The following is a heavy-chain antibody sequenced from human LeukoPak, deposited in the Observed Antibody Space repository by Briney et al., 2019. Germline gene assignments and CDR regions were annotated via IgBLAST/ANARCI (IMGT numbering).Heavy chain of an antibody. CDR2: IYTSGNT. V-gene: IGHV4-61*09. CDR1: GGSISSGSYC. CDR3: ARDPGTLLQGSRRGYDGNYYYMDV. Sequence: PSQTLSLTCTVSGGSISSGSYCWSWIRQPAGKGLEWIGHIYTSGNTNYNPSLKSRVTISVDTSKNQFSLKLSSVTAADTAVYYCARDPGTLLQGSRRGYDGNYYYMDVWGKGTTVTISS. D-gene: IGHD2/OR15-2a*01. J-gene: IGHJ6*03.